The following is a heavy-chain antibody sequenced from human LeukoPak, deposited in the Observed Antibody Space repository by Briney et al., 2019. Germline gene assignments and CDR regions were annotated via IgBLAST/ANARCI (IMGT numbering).Heavy chain of an antibody. Sequence: GGSLRLSCAASGFNFRSYAMHWVRQGPGKGLEWVAVISYDGSNEDYTDSVKGRFIISRNDSKNTMSLQMNSLRPDDTAMYYCARSNSGSAYRPVGYWGQGTLVTVSS. V-gene: IGHV3-30-3*01. J-gene: IGHJ4*02. D-gene: IGHD3-10*01. CDR1: GFNFRSYA. CDR2: ISYDGSNE. CDR3: ARSNSGSAYRPVGY.